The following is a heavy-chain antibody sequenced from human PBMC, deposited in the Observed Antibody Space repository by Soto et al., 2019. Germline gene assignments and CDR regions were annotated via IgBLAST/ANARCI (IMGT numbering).Heavy chain of an antibody. J-gene: IGHJ3*02. D-gene: IGHD3-9*01. CDR3: ARYRTIAPMAFDI. V-gene: IGHV1-8*01. CDR1: GLTFPSYD. Sequence: QAQLVQSGAEVKRPGASVKVSCKASGLTFPSYDIEWVRQTTGQGLAWMGWMNPISNSRGYTQNFQGRVIMTWNSPTSTDYMELSSLRSEDTAIYYCARYRTIAPMAFDIWGQGTLVTVSS. CDR2: MNPISNSR.